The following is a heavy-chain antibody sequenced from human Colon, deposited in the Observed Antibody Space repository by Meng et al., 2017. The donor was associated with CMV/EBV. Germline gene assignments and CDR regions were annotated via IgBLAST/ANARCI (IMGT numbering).Heavy chain of an antibody. Sequence: GGSLRLSRAASGFTFSRYSMDWLRQAPGKGLEWVSSISRDSSSIYYSNSVRGRFTISRDDAENSLYLQMNSLRAEDTAFYYCARDRLEGDYSGPGFWGQGTLVTVSS. V-gene: IGHV3-21*01. CDR1: GFTFSRYS. D-gene: IGHD1-1*01. J-gene: IGHJ4*02. CDR2: ISRDSSSI. CDR3: ARDRLEGDYSGPGF.